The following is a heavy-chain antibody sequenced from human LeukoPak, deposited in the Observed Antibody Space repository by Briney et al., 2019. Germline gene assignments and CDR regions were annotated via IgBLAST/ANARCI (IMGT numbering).Heavy chain of an antibody. V-gene: IGHV3-11*05. CDR1: GFTFSDYY. D-gene: IGHD3-16*01. CDR2: ISARSTST. CDR3: AREVGGSAFDI. Sequence: GGSLRLSCAASGFTFSDYYMSWIRQAPGEGLECVSYISARSTSTYYADSVKGRFTISRHNSKNTLYLQMNSLRAEDTAVYYCAREVGGSAFDIWGQGTMVTVSS. J-gene: IGHJ3*02.